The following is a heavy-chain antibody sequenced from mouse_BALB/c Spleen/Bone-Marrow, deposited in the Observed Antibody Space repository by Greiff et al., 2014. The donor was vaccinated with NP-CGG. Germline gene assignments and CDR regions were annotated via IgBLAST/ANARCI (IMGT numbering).Heavy chain of an antibody. Sequence: VQLQQSGGGLVQPGESPKLSCESNEYEFPSHDMSWVRKTPEKRLELVAAINSDGGSTYYPDTMERRFIISRDNTKKTLYLQMSSLRSEDTALYYCARHRYDYDGAMDYWGQGTSVTVSS. CDR3: ARHRYDYDGAMDY. CDR1: EYEFPSHD. V-gene: IGHV5-2*01. J-gene: IGHJ4*01. CDR2: INSDGGST. D-gene: IGHD2-4*01.